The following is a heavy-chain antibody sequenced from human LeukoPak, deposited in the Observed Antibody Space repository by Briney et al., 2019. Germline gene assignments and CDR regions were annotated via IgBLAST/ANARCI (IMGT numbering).Heavy chain of an antibody. D-gene: IGHD3-16*01. CDR1: GGSISSYY. J-gene: IGHJ4*02. CDR3: ARHGGDGLDY. Sequence: TASETLSLTCTVSGGSISSYYWSWIRQPPGKGLEWIGYIYYSGSTNYNPSLKSRVTISVDTSKNQLSLKLSSVTAADTAVYYCARHGGDGLDYWGQGTLVTVSS. CDR2: IYYSGST. V-gene: IGHV4-59*08.